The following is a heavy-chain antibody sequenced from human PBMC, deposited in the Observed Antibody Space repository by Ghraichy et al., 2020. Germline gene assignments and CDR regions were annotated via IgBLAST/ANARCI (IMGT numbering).Heavy chain of an antibody. CDR1: GFSLSTSGVG. CDR2: IYWNDDK. D-gene: IGHD3-3*01. V-gene: IGHV2-5*01. J-gene: IGHJ2*01. CDR3: AHSHSPAAGFWSGYYKGAGWYFDL. Sequence: SGPTLVKPTQTLTLTCTFSGFSLSTSGVGVGWIRQPPGKALEWLALIYWNDDKRYSPSLKSRLTITKDTSKNQVVLTMTNMDPVDTATYYCAHSHSPAAGFWSGYYKGAGWYFDLWGRGTLVTVCS.